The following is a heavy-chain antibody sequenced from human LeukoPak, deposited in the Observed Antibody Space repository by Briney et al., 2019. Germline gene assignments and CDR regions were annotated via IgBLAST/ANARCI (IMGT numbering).Heavy chain of an antibody. CDR2: MNPSSGNT. J-gene: IGHJ4*02. V-gene: IGHV1-8*01. CDR3: ARGYSGYFTFGGVIAEFDY. Sequence: GASVKVSCKASGYTFTSYDINWVRQATGQGLEWMGWMNPSSGNTGYAQKFQGRVTMTRNTSISTAYMELSSLRSEDTAVYYCARGYSGYFTFGGVIAEFDYWGQGTLVTVSS. CDR1: GYTFTSYD. D-gene: IGHD3-16*02.